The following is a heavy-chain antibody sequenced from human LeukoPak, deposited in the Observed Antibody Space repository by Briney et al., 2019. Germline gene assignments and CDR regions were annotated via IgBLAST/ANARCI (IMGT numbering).Heavy chain of an antibody. D-gene: IGHD1-26*01. CDR3: ASRIAGG. CDR2: IKQDGSEK. V-gene: IGHV3-7*01. Sequence: GGSLRLSCAASGFTFSSYGMHWVRQAPGKGLEWVANIKQDGSEKYYVDSVKGRFTISRDNAKNSLYLQMNSLRAEDTAVYYCASRIAGGWGQGTLVTVSS. CDR1: GFTFSSYG. J-gene: IGHJ4*02.